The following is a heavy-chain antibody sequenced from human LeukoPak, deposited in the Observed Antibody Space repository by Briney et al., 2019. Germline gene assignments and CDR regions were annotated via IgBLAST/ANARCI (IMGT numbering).Heavy chain of an antibody. CDR3: ARGNSSGWFY. V-gene: IGHV3-30-3*01. CDR2: ISYVGSNK. D-gene: IGHD6-19*01. Sequence: PVRSLRLSCAASGLTFSNYGMNWVRQAPGKGLERVAIISYVGSNKYYGDSVKGRFTISRDKSKNTVYLQMNSLTAEDTAVYYCARGNSSGWFYWGQGTLVTVSS. CDR1: GLTFSNYG. J-gene: IGHJ4*02.